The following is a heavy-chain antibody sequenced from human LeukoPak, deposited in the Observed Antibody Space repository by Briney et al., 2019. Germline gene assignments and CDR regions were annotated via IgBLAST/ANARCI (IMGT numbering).Heavy chain of an antibody. CDR1: GGSISSYY. V-gene: IGHV4-59*12. Sequence: SETLSLTCTVSGGSISSYYWSWIRQPPGKGLEWIGYIYYSGSTNYNPPLKSRVTISVDTSKNQFSLKLSSVTAADTAVYYCANHPKLLWFGELSPSWGQGTLVTVSS. CDR3: ANHPKLLWFGELSPS. D-gene: IGHD3-10*01. J-gene: IGHJ4*02. CDR2: IYYSGST.